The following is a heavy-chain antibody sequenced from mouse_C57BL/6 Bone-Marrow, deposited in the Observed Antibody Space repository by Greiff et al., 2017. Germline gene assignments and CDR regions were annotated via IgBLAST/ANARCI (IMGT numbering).Heavy chain of an antibody. J-gene: IGHJ4*01. Sequence: SGAELARPGASVKLSCKASGYTFTSYGISWVKQRTGQGLEWIGEIYPRSGNTYYNEKFKGKATLTADKSSSTAYMELRSLTSEDSAVYFCAREDYDGTGYAMDYWGQGTSVTVSS. CDR3: AREDYDGTGYAMDY. CDR1: GYTFTSYG. V-gene: IGHV1-81*01. D-gene: IGHD2-4*01. CDR2: IYPRSGNT.